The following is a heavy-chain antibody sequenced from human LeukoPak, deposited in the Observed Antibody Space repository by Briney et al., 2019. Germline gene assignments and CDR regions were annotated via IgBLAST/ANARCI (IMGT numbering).Heavy chain of an antibody. Sequence: SGTLSLTCAVYGGSFSGYYWSWIRQPPGKGLEWIGEINHSGSTNYNPSLKSRVTISVDTSKNHFSLKLSSVTTADTAVYYCARDRVWFGELLGSPAFDYWGQGNLVSVSS. CDR1: GGSFSGYY. V-gene: IGHV4-34*01. CDR2: INHSGST. D-gene: IGHD3-10*01. J-gene: IGHJ4*02. CDR3: ARDRVWFGELLGSPAFDY.